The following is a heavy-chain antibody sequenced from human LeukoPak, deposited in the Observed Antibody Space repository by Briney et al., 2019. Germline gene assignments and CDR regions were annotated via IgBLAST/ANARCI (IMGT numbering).Heavy chain of an antibody. J-gene: IGHJ4*02. D-gene: IGHD6-6*01. CDR3: ARGPYSTSPHFDY. V-gene: IGHV1-2*02. Sequence: GASVKVSCKASGYSFTGYYMHWVRQAPGQGLEWMGWINPNSGGTHYAQKFQSRVTMTRDTSISTAYMELSSLRSDDTAIYYYARGPYSTSPHFDYWGQGTLVTVSS. CDR2: INPNSGGT. CDR1: GYSFTGYY.